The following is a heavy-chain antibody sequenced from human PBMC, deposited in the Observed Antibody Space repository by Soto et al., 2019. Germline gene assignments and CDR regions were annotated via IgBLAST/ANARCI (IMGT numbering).Heavy chain of an antibody. CDR1: GGSISSGGYY. CDR3: ARGGDFGVVVGPKTDWFGP. CDR2: IYDSGST. J-gene: IGHJ5*02. V-gene: IGHV4-31*03. Sequence: QVQLQESGPGLVKPSQTLSLTCTVSGGSISSGGYYWSWIRQHPGKGLEWIGYIYDSGSTYYNPSLTLRVTISVDTSKNKFSLKVSSVAAADTAVYYCARGGDFGVVVGPKTDWFGPWGQGTLVTVSS. D-gene: IGHD3-3*01.